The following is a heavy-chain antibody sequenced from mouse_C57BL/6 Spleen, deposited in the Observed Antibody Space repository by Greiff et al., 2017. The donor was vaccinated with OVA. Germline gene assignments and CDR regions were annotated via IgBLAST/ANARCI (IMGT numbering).Heavy chain of an antibody. CDR3: ARDYYGSSSAYWYFDV. CDR2: IDPNSGGT. V-gene: IGHV1-72*01. J-gene: IGHJ1*03. CDR1: GYTFTSYW. Sequence: QVQLKQPGAELVKPGASVKLSCKASGYTFTSYWMHWVKQRPGRGLEWIGRIDPNSGGTKYNEKFKSKATLTVDKPSSTAYMQLSSLTSEDSAVYYCARDYYGSSSAYWYFDVWGTGTTVTVSS. D-gene: IGHD1-1*01.